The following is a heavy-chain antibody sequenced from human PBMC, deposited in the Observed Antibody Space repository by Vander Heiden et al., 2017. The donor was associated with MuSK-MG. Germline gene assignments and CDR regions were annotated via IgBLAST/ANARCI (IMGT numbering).Heavy chain of an antibody. CDR2: IFSNDEK. CDR3: ARTPKVHSSGWYDSYFDY. CDR1: GFSLSNARMG. V-gene: IGHV2-26*01. D-gene: IGHD6-19*01. J-gene: IGHJ4*02. Sequence: QVTLKESGPVLVKPTETLTLTCTVSGFSLSNARMGVSWIRQPPGKALEWLAHIFSNDEKSYSTSLKSRLTISKDTSKSQVVLTMTNMDPVDTATYYCARTPKVHSSGWYDSYFDYWGQGTLVTVSS.